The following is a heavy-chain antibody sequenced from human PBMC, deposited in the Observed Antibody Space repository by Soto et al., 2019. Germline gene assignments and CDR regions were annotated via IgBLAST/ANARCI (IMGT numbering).Heavy chain of an antibody. J-gene: IGHJ4*02. CDR2: IIPILGIA. D-gene: IGHD1-26*01. Sequence: QVQLVQSGAEVKKPGSSVKVSCKASGGTFSSYTISWVRQAPGQGLEWMGRIIPILGIANYAQKFQGRVTITEDKATSTAYMELSSLRSEDTAVYYCARDLGFRSGGYWGQGTLVTVSS. CDR1: GGTFSSYT. CDR3: ARDLGFRSGGY. V-gene: IGHV1-69*08.